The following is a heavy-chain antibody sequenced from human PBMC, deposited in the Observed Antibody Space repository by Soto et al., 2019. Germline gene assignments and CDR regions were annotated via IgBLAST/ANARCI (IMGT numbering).Heavy chain of an antibody. CDR2: INGGGGAT. CDR3: AKTDYSNYAPDY. J-gene: IGHJ4*02. Sequence: GGSLRLSCAASGFTFSSYAMSWVRQAPGKGLEWVSAINGGGGATYYADSVKGRFTISRDNSKNTLYLQMNFLRVEDTAIYYCAKTDYSNYAPDYWGQGTMVTVSS. V-gene: IGHV3-23*01. D-gene: IGHD4-4*01. CDR1: GFTFSSYA.